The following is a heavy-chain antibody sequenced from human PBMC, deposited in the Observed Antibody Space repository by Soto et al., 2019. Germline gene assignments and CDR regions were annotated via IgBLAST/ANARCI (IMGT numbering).Heavy chain of an antibody. J-gene: IGHJ4*02. D-gene: IGHD3-22*01. CDR2: IRSKANNYAT. CDR3: TRRQSDDRSGYYYV. Sequence: QPGGSLRLSCAASGFTFSGSAMHWVRQASGKGLEWVGRIRSKANNYATAYAASVKGRFTISRDDSKNTAYLHMNSLKTEDTAVYYCTRRQSDDRSGYYYVWGQGTLVTVSS. CDR1: GFTFSGSA. V-gene: IGHV3-73*01.